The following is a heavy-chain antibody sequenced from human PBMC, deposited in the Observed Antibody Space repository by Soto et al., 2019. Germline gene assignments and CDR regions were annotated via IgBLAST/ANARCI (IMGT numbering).Heavy chain of an antibody. J-gene: IGHJ4*02. CDR2: IYYTGST. Sequence: QVQLQESGPGLVKPSQTLSLTCTVSGGSISSGDYYWSWIRQPPGKGLEWIGYIYYTGSTYYNPYLKSRVTISVDTSKNQFSLKLSSVTAADTAVYYCARVTRLYYYDSTGYAGADYWGQGTLVTVSS. CDR1: GGSISSGDYY. V-gene: IGHV4-30-4*01. D-gene: IGHD3-22*01. CDR3: ARVTRLYYYDSTGYAGADY.